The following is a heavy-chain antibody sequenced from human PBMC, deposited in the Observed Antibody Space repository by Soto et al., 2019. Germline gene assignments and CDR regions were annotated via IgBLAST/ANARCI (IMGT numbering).Heavy chain of an antibody. CDR2: INQSGST. V-gene: IGHV4-34*01. D-gene: IGHD2-15*01. Sequence: QVQLQQWGAGLLKPSETLSLTCAVYGGSFSGYYWSWVRQPPGKGLEWIGEINQSGSTNYNPSLKIRVTISVDTSKNEFSQKLSSVTAADTAVYYCARALGYCSGGSCVSAFDIWGQGTMVTVSS. CDR3: ARALGYCSGGSCVSAFDI. CDR1: GGSFSGYY. J-gene: IGHJ3*02.